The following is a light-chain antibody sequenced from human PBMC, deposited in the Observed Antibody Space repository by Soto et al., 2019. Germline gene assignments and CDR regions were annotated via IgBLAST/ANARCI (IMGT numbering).Light chain of an antibody. Sequence: QSALTQPASVSGSPGQSITISCTGTSSDVGGYKYVSWPQQRPGKAPQLMIYEVSNRPSGVSNRFSGSKSGDTASLTISGLQAEDEADYYCSSYTSSSTYVFGTGTKVTVL. V-gene: IGLV2-14*01. CDR2: EVS. CDR1: SSDVGGYKY. J-gene: IGLJ1*01. CDR3: SSYTSSSTYV.